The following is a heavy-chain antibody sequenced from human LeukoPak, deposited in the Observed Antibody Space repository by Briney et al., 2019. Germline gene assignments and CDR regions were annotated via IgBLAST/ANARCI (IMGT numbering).Heavy chain of an antibody. CDR3: ASLSHYYDSSGKDFDI. J-gene: IGHJ3*02. D-gene: IGHD3-22*01. CDR1: GFTFSSYE. V-gene: IGHV3-48*03. CDR2: ISSSGSTI. Sequence: GGSLRLSCAASGFTFSSYEMNWVRQAPGKGLEWVSYISSSGSTIYYADSVKGRFTISRDNAKNSLYLQMNSLRAEDTAVYYCASLSHYYDSSGKDFDIWGQGTMVTVSS.